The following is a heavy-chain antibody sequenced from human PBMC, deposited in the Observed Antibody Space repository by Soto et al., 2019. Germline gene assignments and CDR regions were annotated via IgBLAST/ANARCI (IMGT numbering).Heavy chain of an antibody. Sequence: SETLSLTCSVSGGSVSNKTYYWSWIRQPPGKGLEWIGSIDYSGSTYYNPSLKSRVTISVDTSKNHFSLKLGSVTAADTALYYCSRRAPEGFDPWGQGTLVTVSS. J-gene: IGHJ5*02. CDR2: IDYSGST. V-gene: IGHV4-39*02. CDR3: SRRAPEGFDP. CDR1: GGSVSNKTYY.